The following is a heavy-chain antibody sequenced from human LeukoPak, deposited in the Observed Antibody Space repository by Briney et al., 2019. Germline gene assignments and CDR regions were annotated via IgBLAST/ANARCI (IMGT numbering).Heavy chain of an antibody. Sequence: GGSLRLSCAASGFSFSKYWMHWVRQTPGEGLVWVARIKEDGTYTSYADSVKGRFTISRDNARNTVFLQMNGLRAEDTAVYYCARDFDMGITPGDDFDFWGQGTLVTVSS. J-gene: IGHJ4*02. CDR3: ARDFDMGITPGDDFDF. CDR2: IKEDGTYT. CDR1: GFSFSKYW. D-gene: IGHD3-9*01. V-gene: IGHV3-74*01.